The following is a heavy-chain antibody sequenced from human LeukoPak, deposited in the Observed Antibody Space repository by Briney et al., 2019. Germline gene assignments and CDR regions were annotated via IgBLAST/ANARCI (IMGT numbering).Heavy chain of an antibody. CDR3: AREWDFDSSGFYYYY. D-gene: IGHD3-22*01. J-gene: IGHJ4*02. CDR1: GGIFSRYA. V-gene: IGHV1-69*13. Sequence: SVKVSYKASGGIFSRYAISWVRQAPGQGLEWMGGIIPLFGTPNYAQRFQGRVTITADESTRTTYMELNSLRSEDTAIYYCAREWDFDSSGFYYYYWGQGTLVTVSS. CDR2: IIPLFGTP.